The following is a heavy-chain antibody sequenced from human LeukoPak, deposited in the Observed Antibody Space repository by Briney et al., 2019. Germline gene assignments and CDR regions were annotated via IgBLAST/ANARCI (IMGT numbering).Heavy chain of an antibody. D-gene: IGHD2-8*01. CDR3: TTDRMAPNGHQFDY. CDR1: GFIFSNAW. J-gene: IGHJ4*02. V-gene: IGHV3-15*01. CDR2: IKSKSDGGTT. Sequence: PGGSLRLSCAASGFIFSNAWMSWVRQAPGKGLEWVGRIKSKSDGGTTDYAAPVKGRFTISRDDSKNMSYLQMNSLESEGTAVYFCTTDRMAPNGHQFDYWGQGTLVTVSS.